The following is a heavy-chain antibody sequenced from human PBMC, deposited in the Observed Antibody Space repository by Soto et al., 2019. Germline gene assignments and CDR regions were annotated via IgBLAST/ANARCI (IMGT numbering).Heavy chain of an antibody. CDR1: GGTFSNYA. CDR3: ARDRREGYNPFDY. CDR2: IIPIHDTI. V-gene: IGHV1-69*01. Sequence: QVQLVQSGAEVKKPGSSVKVSCKASGGTFSNYAINWVRQAPGQGIEWMGGIIPIHDTIDYARKFRGRVTISADESTGTAYMELSSLRSEDTAIYYCARDRREGYNPFDYWGQGTLVTVSS. D-gene: IGHD5-12*01. J-gene: IGHJ4*02.